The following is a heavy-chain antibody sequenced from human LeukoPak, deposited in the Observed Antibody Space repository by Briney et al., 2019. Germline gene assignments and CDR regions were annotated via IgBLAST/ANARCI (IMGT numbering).Heavy chain of an antibody. CDR2: IDWDDDK. V-gene: IGHV2-70*01. CDR1: GFSLSTSGMC. CDR3: ARIRMEWLLDYYYYGMDV. Sequence: SGPTLLKPTQTLTLTCTFSGFSLSTSGMCVSWIRQPPGKALEWLALIDWDDDKYYSTSLKTRLTISKDTSKNQVVLTMTNMDPVDTATYYCARIRMEWLLDYYYYGMDVWGQGTTVTVSS. D-gene: IGHD3-3*01. J-gene: IGHJ6*02.